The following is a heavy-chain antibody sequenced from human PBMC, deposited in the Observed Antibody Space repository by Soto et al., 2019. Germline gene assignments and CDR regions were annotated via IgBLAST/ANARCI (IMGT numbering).Heavy chain of an antibody. CDR1: GYTFTSHD. V-gene: IGHV1-8*01. Sequence: QVQLVQSGAEVKKPGASVKISCKASGYTFTSHDINWVRQATGQGLEWMGWMNPNSGNRGYAQKFQGRVTMTRNTSISTAYMELSSLRSEDTAVYYCARGPGSWYYYYMDVWGKGTTVTVSS. CDR3: ARGPGSWYYYYMDV. CDR2: MNPNSGNR. D-gene: IGHD6-13*01. J-gene: IGHJ6*03.